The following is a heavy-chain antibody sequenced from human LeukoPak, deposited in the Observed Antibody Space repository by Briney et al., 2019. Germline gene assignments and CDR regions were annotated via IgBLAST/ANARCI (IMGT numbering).Heavy chain of an antibody. CDR2: IYYSGTT. V-gene: IGHV4-59*01. CDR3: AREDPRTKVPEGMNV. J-gene: IGHJ6*02. CDR1: GGSISHYY. D-gene: IGHD4/OR15-4a*01. Sequence: SETLSLTCTVSGGSISHYYWSWIRQPPGKGLEWIGYIYYSGTTNYNPSLKSRVTISVDTSKNQFSLKLNSVTAADTAVYYCAREDPRTKVPEGMNVWGQGTTVTVSS.